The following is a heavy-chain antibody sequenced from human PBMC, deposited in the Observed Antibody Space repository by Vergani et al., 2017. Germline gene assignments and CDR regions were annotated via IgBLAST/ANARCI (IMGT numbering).Heavy chain of an antibody. Sequence: QVQLVQSGAEVKKPGASVKVSCKASGYTFTSYGISWVRQAPGQGLEWMGRIIPILGIANYAQKFQGRVTITADKSTSTAYMELSSLRSEDTAVYYCAKDDSSSWYSSFDYWGQGTLVTVSS. D-gene: IGHD6-13*01. CDR3: AKDDSSSWYSSFDY. CDR2: IIPILGIA. V-gene: IGHV1-69*04. CDR1: GYTFTSYG. J-gene: IGHJ4*02.